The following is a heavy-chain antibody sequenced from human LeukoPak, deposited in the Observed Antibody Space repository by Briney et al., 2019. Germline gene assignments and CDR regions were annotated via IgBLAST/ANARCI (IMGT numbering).Heavy chain of an antibody. CDR3: AKDLHYNDGRWEFDP. V-gene: IGHV3-53*01. CDR2: VVGGGTT. CDR1: GFTVSSNY. J-gene: IGHJ5*02. Sequence: GGSLRLSCAASGFTVSSNYMSWVRQAPGKGLEWVSGVVGGGTTYYADSVKGRFTLSKDNSKKTVHLQMNSLRVEDTAIYYCAKDLHYNDGRWEFDPWGQGTLVTVSS. D-gene: IGHD5-24*01.